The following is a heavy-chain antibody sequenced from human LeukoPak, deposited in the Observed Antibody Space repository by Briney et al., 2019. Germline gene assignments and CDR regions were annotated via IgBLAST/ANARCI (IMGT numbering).Heavy chain of an antibody. CDR3: ARGLLAGYYYYYMDV. V-gene: IGHV3-33*08. CDR1: GFTFSSYA. CDR2: IWYDGSNK. J-gene: IGHJ6*03. Sequence: GGSLRLSCAASGFTFSSYAMSWVRQAPGKGLEWVAVIWYDGSNKYYADSVKGRFTISRDNSKNTLYLQMNSLRAEDTAVYYCARGLLAGYYYYYMDVWGKGTTVTVSS.